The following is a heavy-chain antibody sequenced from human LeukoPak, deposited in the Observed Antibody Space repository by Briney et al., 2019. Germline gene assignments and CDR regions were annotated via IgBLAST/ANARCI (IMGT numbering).Heavy chain of an antibody. CDR2: MNPNSGNS. J-gene: IGHJ3*02. D-gene: IGHD4-11*01. CDR3: VRVDYSNAFDI. CDR1: GYTFTNYD. V-gene: IGHV1-8*03. Sequence: GASVKVSCKAPGYTFTNYDINWVRQATGQGLEWMGWMNPNSGNSGCAQKFQGRVTITRNTSITTAYMELSSLRSEDTAVYYCVRVDYSNAFDIWGQGATVTVSS.